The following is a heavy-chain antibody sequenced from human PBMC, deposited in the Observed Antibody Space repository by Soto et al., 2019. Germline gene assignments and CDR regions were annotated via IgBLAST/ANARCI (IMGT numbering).Heavy chain of an antibody. CDR2: IYYSGST. CDR3: ARQSVDGVGGTGIDY. Sequence: QVQLQESGPGLVKPSETLSLTCTVSGGSISSYYWSWIRQPPGKGLEWIGYIYYSGSTNYNPSLKSRVTISVDTSKNQFSLKLRSVTAADTAVYYCARQSVDGVGGTGIDYWGQGTLVTVSS. J-gene: IGHJ4*02. D-gene: IGHD2-8*01. CDR1: GGSISSYY. V-gene: IGHV4-59*08.